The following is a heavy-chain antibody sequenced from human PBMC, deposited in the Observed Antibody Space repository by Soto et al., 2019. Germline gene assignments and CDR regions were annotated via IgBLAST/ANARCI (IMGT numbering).Heavy chain of an antibody. V-gene: IGHV1-3*01. D-gene: IGHD6-6*01. CDR2: INAGNGNT. J-gene: IGHJ5*02. CDR1: GYTFTSYA. Sequence: GASVKVSCKASGYTFTSYAMHWVRQAPGQRLEWMGWINAGNGNTKYSQKIQGRVTITRDTSASTAYMELSSLRSEDTAVYYCATVAARPGWFDPWGQGTLVTVSS. CDR3: ATVAARPGWFDP.